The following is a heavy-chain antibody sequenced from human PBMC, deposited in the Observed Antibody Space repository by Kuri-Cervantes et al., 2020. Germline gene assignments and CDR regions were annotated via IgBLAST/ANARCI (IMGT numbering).Heavy chain of an antibody. D-gene: IGHD2-15*01. J-gene: IGHJ5*02. CDR2: INPNSGGT. CDR3: ARAGVNTPAAKGPFDP. Sequence: ASVKVSCKASGYTFTGYYMHWVRQAPGQGLEWMGWINPNSGGTNYAQKFQGWVTMTRDTSISTAYMELSRLRSDDTAVYYCARAGVNTPAAKGPFDPWGQGTLVTVSS. V-gene: IGHV1-2*04. CDR1: GYTFTGYY.